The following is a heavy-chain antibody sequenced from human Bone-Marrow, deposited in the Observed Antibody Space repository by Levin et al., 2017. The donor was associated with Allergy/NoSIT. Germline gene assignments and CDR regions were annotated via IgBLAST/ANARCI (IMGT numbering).Heavy chain of an antibody. Sequence: PSETLSLTCTVSGGSISSGDYYWSWIRQPPGKGLEWIGYIYYSGSTYYSPSLQSRVTISLDTSKNQFSLKLSSVTAADTAGYYCARDFPTKYSGYEIWGQGTLVTVSS. CDR3: ARDFPTKYSGYEI. D-gene: IGHD5-12*01. CDR2: IYYSGST. CDR1: GGSISSGDYY. V-gene: IGHV4-30-4*01. J-gene: IGHJ4*02.